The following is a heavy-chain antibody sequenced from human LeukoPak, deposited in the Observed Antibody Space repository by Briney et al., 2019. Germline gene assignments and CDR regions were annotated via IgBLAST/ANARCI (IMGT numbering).Heavy chain of an antibody. D-gene: IGHD6-19*01. J-gene: IGHJ5*02. CDR3: ARGRGSGHKENWFDP. CDR1: GYTFTTYD. Sequence: ASVKVSCKASGYTFTTYDINWVRQATGQGLEWMGWMNPNSGNTGYTQMFQGRVTMTRNTSISTAYMELSSLRSEDTAVYYCARGRGSGHKENWFDPWGQGTLVTVSS. CDR2: MNPNSGNT. V-gene: IGHV1-8*01.